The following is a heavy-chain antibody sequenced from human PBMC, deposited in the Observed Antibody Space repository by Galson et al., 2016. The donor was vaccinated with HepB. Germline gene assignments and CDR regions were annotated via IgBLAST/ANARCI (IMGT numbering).Heavy chain of an antibody. J-gene: IGHJ4*02. Sequence: QSGAEVKKPGESLKISCKASGYRFTNYWIGWVRQMPGKGLEWMGIMYVGPSITRYSPSFQGQVTMSADKTINTAYLQWSSLKASDTAMYYCSKALDGTFYFDNWGQGTLVTVSS. CDR1: GYRFTNYW. CDR3: SKALDGTFYFDN. CDR2: MYVGPSIT. V-gene: IGHV5-51*01. D-gene: IGHD2/OR15-2a*01.